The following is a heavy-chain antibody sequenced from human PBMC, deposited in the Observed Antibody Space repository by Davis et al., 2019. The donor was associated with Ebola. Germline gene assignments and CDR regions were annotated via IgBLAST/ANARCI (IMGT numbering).Heavy chain of an antibody. Sequence: GESLKISCAASGFTFSNAWMSWVHQAPGKGLEWVGRIKSKTDGGTTDYAAPVKGRFTISRDDSKNTLYLQMNSLKTEDTAVYYCTTAYSYYYDSSGYVYFDYWGQGTLVTVSS. V-gene: IGHV3-15*01. J-gene: IGHJ4*02. D-gene: IGHD3-22*01. CDR3: TTAYSYYYDSSGYVYFDY. CDR2: IKSKTDGGTT. CDR1: GFTFSNAW.